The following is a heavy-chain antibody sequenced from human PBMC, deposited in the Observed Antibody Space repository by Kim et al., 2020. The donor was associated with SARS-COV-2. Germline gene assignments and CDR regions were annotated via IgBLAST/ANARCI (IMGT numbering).Heavy chain of an antibody. CDR1: GFTFSSYA. CDR3: AKDLTSEAYGDYYYYYGMDV. J-gene: IGHJ6*02. V-gene: IGHV3-23*01. D-gene: IGHD4-17*01. Sequence: GGSLRLSCAASGFTFSSYAMSWVRQAPGKGLEWVSAISGSGGSTYYADSVKGRFTISRDNSKNTLYLQMNSLRAEDTAVYYCAKDLTSEAYGDYYYYYGMDVWGQGTTVTVSS. CDR2: ISGSGGST.